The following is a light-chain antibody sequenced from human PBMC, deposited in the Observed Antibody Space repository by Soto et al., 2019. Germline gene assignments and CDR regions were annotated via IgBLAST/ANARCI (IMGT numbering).Light chain of an antibody. Sequence: QSALTQPASVSGSPGQSITISCTGTNSDVGGYNYVSWYQQHPGKAPKLMISEVSNRPSGVSNRFSGSRSGNTASLTISGLQAEDEADYYCSSYTSSSTLYVFGTGTKVTVL. CDR1: NSDVGGYNY. CDR2: EVS. V-gene: IGLV2-14*01. J-gene: IGLJ1*01. CDR3: SSYTSSSTLYV.